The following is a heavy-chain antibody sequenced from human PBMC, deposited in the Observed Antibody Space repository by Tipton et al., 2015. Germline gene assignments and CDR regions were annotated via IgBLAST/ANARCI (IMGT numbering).Heavy chain of an antibody. CDR3: ARDLEHGMDV. V-gene: IGHV4-61*01. CDR1: GGSVSSGSYY. J-gene: IGHJ6*02. Sequence: GLVKPSGTLSLTCTVSGGSVSSGSYYWSWIRKPPGKGLEWIGYISFSDTTHYNPSLKSRITISLNTSKNQFSLKMSSVTAADTAVYFCARDLEHGMDVWGQGTTVTVS. CDR2: ISFSDTT.